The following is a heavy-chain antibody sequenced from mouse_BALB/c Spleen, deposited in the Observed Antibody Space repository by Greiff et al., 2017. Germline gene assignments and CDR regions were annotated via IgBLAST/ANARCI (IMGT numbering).Heavy chain of an antibody. Sequence: GGGLVQPKGSLKLSCAASGFTFNTNAMNWVRQAPGKGLEWVARIRSKSNNYATYYADSVKDRFTISRDDSQSMLYLQMNNLKTEDTAMYYCVRGWGNYVGMDYWGQGTSVTVSS. CDR1: GFTFNTNA. V-gene: IGHV10S3*01. D-gene: IGHD2-1*01. J-gene: IGHJ4*01. CDR3: VRGWGNYVGMDY. CDR2: IRSKSNNYAT.